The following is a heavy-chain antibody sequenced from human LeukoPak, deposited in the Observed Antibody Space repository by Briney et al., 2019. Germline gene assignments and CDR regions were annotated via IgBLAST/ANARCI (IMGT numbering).Heavy chain of an antibody. J-gene: IGHJ4*02. CDR1: GGSISSSSYY. V-gene: IGHV4-39*01. D-gene: IGHD3-22*01. Sequence: PSETLSLTCTVSGGSISSSSYYWGWIRQPPGKGLEWIGSIYYSGSTYYNPSLKSRVTISVDTSKNQFSLKLSSVTAADTAVYYCARHGGGRNYYDSSGYYYGLDCDYWGQGTLVTVSS. CDR3: ARHGGGRNYYDSSGYYYGLDCDY. CDR2: IYYSGST.